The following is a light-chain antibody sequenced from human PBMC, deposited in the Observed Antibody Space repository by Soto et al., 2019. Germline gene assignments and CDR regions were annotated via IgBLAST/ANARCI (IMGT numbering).Light chain of an antibody. CDR3: SSYGGSNNLYV. Sequence: QSALTQPPSASGSPGQSVTISCTGTSSDVGGYNYVSWYQQHPGKAPKVMIYEVSKRPSGVPDRFSGSKSGNTASLTVSGLQAEDEADYYCSSYGGSNNLYVFGAGTQLTVL. J-gene: IGLJ1*01. CDR1: SSDVGGYNY. CDR2: EVS. V-gene: IGLV2-8*01.